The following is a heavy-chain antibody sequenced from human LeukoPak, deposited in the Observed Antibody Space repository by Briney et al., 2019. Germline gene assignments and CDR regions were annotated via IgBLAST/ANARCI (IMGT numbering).Heavy chain of an antibody. J-gene: IGHJ5*02. CDR2: ISSSSSYT. D-gene: IGHD2-15*01. Sequence: PGGSLRLSCAASGLTFSDYYMSCIRQAPGKGLEWVSYISSSSSYTNYADSVKGRFTISRDNAKNSLYLQMNSLRAEDTAVYYCAGSLAARDAFDPWGQRTLVTVSS. V-gene: IGHV3-11*03. CDR1: GLTFSDYY. CDR3: AGSLAARDAFDP.